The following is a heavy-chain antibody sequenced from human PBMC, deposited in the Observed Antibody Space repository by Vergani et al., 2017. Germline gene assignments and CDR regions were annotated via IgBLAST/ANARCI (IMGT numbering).Heavy chain of an antibody. CDR3: ASQYSSSWGSFDI. D-gene: IGHD6-6*01. CDR1: GFTFSSYA. Sequence: EVQLLESGGGLVQPGGSLRLSCAASGFTFSSYAMSWVRQAPGKGLEWVSAISGSGGSTYYADSVKGRFTISRDNTKNTLYLLMSSLRAEDTAVYYCASQYSSSWGSFDIWGQGTMVTVSS. V-gene: IGHV3-23*01. CDR2: ISGSGGST. J-gene: IGHJ3*02.